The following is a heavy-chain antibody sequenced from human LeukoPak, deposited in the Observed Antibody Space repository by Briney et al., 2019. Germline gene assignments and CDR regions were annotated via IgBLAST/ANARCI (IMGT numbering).Heavy chain of an antibody. D-gene: IGHD2-21*01. Sequence: GGSLRLSCAASGFTFSSYGMHWVRQAPGKGLEWGAVISYDGSNKYYADSVKGRFTISRDNSKNTLYLQMNSLRAEDTAVYYCAKAAAYCGGDCYDYWGQGTLVTVSS. J-gene: IGHJ4*02. CDR1: GFTFSSYG. CDR3: AKAAAYCGGDCYDY. CDR2: ISYDGSNK. V-gene: IGHV3-30*18.